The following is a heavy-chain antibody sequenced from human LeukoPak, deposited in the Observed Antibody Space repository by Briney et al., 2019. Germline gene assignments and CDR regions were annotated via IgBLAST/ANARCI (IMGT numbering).Heavy chain of an antibody. CDR2: IYYSGST. V-gene: IGHV4-59*12. D-gene: IGHD3-22*01. J-gene: IGHJ4*02. CDR3: AGTYYDSSDY. Sequence: SETLSLTCTVSGGSISSYYWSWIRQPSGKGLEWIGYIYYSGSTNYNPSLKSRVTISVDTSKNQFSLKLSSVTAADTAVYYCAGTYYDSSDYWGQGTLVTVSS. CDR1: GGSISSYY.